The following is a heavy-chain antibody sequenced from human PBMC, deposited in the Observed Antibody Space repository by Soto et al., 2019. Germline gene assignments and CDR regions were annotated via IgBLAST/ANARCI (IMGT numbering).Heavy chain of an antibody. Sequence: GGSLRLSCAASEFMFSNYAMNWVRQAPGKGLEWVSAISGSGGITYYADSVKGRFTISRVNSKNTLYLQMNSLRAEDTAVYYCAKAEQSPAVAGYFDSWGQGTLVTVSS. J-gene: IGHJ4*02. CDR2: ISGSGGIT. CDR1: EFMFSNYA. V-gene: IGHV3-23*01. D-gene: IGHD6-19*01. CDR3: AKAEQSPAVAGYFDS.